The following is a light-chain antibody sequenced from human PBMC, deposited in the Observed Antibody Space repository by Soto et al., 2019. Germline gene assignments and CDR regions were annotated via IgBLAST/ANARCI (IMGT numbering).Light chain of an antibody. Sequence: EIVLTQSPGTLSLSPGDRATLSRRASQSVRRSQLAWYQQRPGQAPSLLMYAVSTRANGIPDRFSGSGSGTDFTLTISRLEPEDFAVYYCQQYDTSWTFGQGTKVEIK. J-gene: IGKJ1*01. V-gene: IGKV3-20*01. CDR2: AVS. CDR1: QSVRRSQ. CDR3: QQYDTSWT.